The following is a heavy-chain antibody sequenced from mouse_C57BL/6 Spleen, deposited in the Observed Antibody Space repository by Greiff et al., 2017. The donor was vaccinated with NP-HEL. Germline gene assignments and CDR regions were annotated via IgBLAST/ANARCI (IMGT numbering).Heavy chain of an antibody. CDR3: ARGGDYDYERTWFAY. J-gene: IGHJ3*01. CDR1: GYAFSSSW. D-gene: IGHD2-4*01. CDR2: IYPGDGDT. Sequence: QVQLKESGPELVKPGASVKISCKASGYAFSSSWMNWVKQRPGKGLEWIGRIYPGDGDTNYNGKFKGKATLTADKSSSTAYMQLSSLTSEDSAVYFCARGGDYDYERTWFAYWGQGTLVTVSA. V-gene: IGHV1-82*01.